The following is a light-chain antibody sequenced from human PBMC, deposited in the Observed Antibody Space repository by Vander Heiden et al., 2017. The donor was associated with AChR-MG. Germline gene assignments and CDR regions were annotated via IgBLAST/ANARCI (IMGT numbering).Light chain of an antibody. CDR2: DAS. CDR3: RQGDHSPLT. Sequence: LSPGEGATLSCRASQSVTKNYLAWYQKRRGLAPRLLIYDASKRATGIPDRFTGSGSGTDFTLTITKLDPEDFAVYYCRQGDHSPLTFGGGTKVEIK. CDR1: QSVTKNY. V-gene: IGKV3-20*01. J-gene: IGKJ4*01.